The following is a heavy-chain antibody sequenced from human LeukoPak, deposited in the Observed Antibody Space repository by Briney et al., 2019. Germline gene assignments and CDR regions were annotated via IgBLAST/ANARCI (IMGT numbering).Heavy chain of an antibody. Sequence: ASVKVSCKVSGYSLTELSMHWVRQAPGKGHEWMGGFDPEDGETIYAQKFQGRVTMTEDTSADTAYMELSSLRSEDTAVYYCAISGSYYGWFVPWGQGTLVTVSS. CDR3: AISGSYYGWFVP. V-gene: IGHV1-24*01. J-gene: IGHJ5*02. CDR1: GYSLTELS. CDR2: FDPEDGET. D-gene: IGHD1-26*01.